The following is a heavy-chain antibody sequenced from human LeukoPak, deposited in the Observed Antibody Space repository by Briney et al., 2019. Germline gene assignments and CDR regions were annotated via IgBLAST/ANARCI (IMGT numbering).Heavy chain of an antibody. D-gene: IGHD2-2*01. CDR3: AKEKREYSSTCYDS. CDR1: GFTFSRHG. J-gene: IGHJ4*02. CDR2: ISHDGTVK. V-gene: IGHV3-30*18. Sequence: PGRSLRLSCVASGFTFSRHGMQWVRQAPGKGPEWVAVISHDGTVKHYSDSVKGRFSISRDSADNTLFLQMNSLRAEDTALYYCAKEKREYSSTCYDSWGQGTLVTVSS.